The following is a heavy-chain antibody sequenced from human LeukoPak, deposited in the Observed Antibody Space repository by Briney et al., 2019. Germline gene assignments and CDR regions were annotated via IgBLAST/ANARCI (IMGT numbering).Heavy chain of an antibody. J-gene: IGHJ4*02. CDR2: INPNSGGT. CDR1: GYTFTGYY. V-gene: IGHV1-2*02. D-gene: IGHD3-3*01. CDR3: ATFWSGPTYFDY. Sequence: ASVKLSCKASGYTFTGYYMHWVRQAPGQGLEWMGWINPNSGGTNYAQKFQGKVTMTRDTSISTAYMELSRLRSDDTAVYYCATFWSGPTYFDYWGQGTLVTVSS.